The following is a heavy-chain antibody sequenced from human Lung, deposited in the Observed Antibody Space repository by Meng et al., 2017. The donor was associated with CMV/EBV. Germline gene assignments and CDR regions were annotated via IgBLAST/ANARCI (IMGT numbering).Heavy chain of an antibody. V-gene: IGHV1-2*02. CDR3: ARDNNWGPDY. Sequence: SVKVSCKASGYTFTGHYFHWVRQAPGQGLEWMGWIHPHRGDTNYAQQFQGRVTLTRDTSINTGYMELTRLTSDDTAVYYCARDNNWGPDYWGQGGLVTVDS. D-gene: IGHD7-27*01. CDR2: IHPHRGDT. J-gene: IGHJ4*02. CDR1: GYTFTGHY.